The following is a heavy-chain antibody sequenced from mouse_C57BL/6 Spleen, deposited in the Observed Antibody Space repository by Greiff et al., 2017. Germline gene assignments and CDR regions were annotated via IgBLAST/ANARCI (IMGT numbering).Heavy chain of an antibody. CDR3: ASVYDDGGFAY. D-gene: IGHD2-3*01. J-gene: IGHJ3*01. CDR2: IWSGGST. CDR1: GFSLPSYG. V-gene: IGHV2-2*01. Sequence: VKLQQSGPGLVQPSQSLSITCTVSGFSLPSYGVHWVRQSPGKGLEWLGVIWSGGSTDYNAAFISRLSISKDKSKSQVFFKMKSLQADDTAIYYCASVYDDGGFAYWGQGTLVTVSA.